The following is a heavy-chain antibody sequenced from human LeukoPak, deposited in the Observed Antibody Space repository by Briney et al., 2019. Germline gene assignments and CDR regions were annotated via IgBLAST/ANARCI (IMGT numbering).Heavy chain of an antibody. CDR2: INPNSGGT. D-gene: IGHD6-13*01. V-gene: IGHV1-2*02. J-gene: IGHJ4*02. CDR3: ARVQQQLGTFDY. CDR1: GYTFTSYG. Sequence: GASVKVSCKASGYTFTSYGISWVRQAPGQGLEWMGWINPNSGGTNYAQKFQGRVTMTRDTSISTAYMELSRLRSDDTAVYYCARVQQQLGTFDYWGQGTLVTVSS.